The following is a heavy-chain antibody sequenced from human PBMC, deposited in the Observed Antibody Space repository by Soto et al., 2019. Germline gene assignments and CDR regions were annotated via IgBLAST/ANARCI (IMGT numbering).Heavy chain of an antibody. CDR2: ISGSGDST. CDR3: AKAYSSGWYPYFDY. J-gene: IGHJ4*02. Sequence: GESLKISCAASGFTFSSYAMSWVRQAPGKGLEWVSTISGSGDSTYYADSVKGRFTISRDNSKNTLSLQMNSLRAEDTALYYCAKAYSSGWYPYFDYWGQGTLVTVSS. D-gene: IGHD6-19*01. CDR1: GFTFSSYA. V-gene: IGHV3-23*01.